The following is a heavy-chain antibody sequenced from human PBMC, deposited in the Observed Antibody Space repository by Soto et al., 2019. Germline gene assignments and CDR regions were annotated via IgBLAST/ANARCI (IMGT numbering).Heavy chain of an antibody. V-gene: IGHV3-30*18. J-gene: IGHJ4*02. CDR3: AKEGWELLPGEADY. Sequence: QVQLVESGGGVVQPGRSLRLSCAASGFTFSSYGMHWVRQAPGKGLEWVAVISYDGSNKYYADSVKGRFTISRDNSKNTLYLQMNSLRAEDTAVYYWAKEGWELLPGEADYWGQGTLVTVSS. CDR1: GFTFSSYG. D-gene: IGHD1-26*01. CDR2: ISYDGSNK.